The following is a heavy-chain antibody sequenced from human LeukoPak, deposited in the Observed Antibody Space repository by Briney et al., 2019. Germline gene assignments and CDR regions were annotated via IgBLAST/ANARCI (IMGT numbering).Heavy chain of an antibody. J-gene: IGHJ6*02. CDR3: ARAGSYTRFGYFGLDV. CDR1: GYIFSDYY. V-gene: IGHV1-2*02. CDR2: IDPNSGGA. Sequence: ASVKVSCKASGYIFSDYYIHWVRQAPGQGLEWMGWIDPNSGGAKLAQKFQVRVTMTSDTSVSTVYMELTGLTFDDAALFYCARAGSYTRFGYFGLDVWGQGSTVTVSS. D-gene: IGHD1-26*01.